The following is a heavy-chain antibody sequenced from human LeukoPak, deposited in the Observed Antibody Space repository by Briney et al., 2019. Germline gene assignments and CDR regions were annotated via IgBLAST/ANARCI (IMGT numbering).Heavy chain of an antibody. CDR1: GFTFSTYS. V-gene: IGHV3-48*02. Sequence: GGSLRLSCAASGFTFSTYSMNWVRQAPGKGLEWVSYITSSSSRIHYADSVKGRFTISRDNAKNSLYLQMNSLRDEDTAVYYCTRDPHALDYWGQGTLVTVSS. J-gene: IGHJ4*02. CDR2: ITSSSSRI. CDR3: TRDPHALDY.